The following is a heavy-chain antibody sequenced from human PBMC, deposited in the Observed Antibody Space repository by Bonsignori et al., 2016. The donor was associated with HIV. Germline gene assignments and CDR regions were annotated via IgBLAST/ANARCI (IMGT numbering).Heavy chain of an antibody. J-gene: IGHJ4*02. CDR3: ARDYEYGVSYFDF. V-gene: IGHV3-48*02. CDR2: ISSGGTNI. D-gene: IGHD3-16*01. Sequence: WIRQPPGKGLEWLAYISSGGTNIHYADSAKGRFTISRDNAKNSLYLQMNTLRDEDTAVYYCARDYEYGVSYFDFWGQGTLVTVSS.